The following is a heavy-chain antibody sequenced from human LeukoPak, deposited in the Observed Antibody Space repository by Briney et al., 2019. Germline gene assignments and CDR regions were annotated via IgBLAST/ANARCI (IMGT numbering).Heavy chain of an antibody. CDR3: ANDYRSGSFHDF. D-gene: IGHD3-10*01. J-gene: IGHJ4*02. Sequence: GGSLRLSCAASGFAFSSYAMSWVRQPPGKGLEWVSVISRRDDYTYYADSVKGRFTISRDNSKNTLYLQMNTLRAEDTAVYYCANDYRSGSFHDFRGQGTLVTVSS. CDR1: GFAFSSYA. CDR2: ISRRDDYT. V-gene: IGHV3-23*01.